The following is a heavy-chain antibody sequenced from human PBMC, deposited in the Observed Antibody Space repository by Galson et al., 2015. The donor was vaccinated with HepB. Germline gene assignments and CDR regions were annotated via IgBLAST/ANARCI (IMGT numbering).Heavy chain of an antibody. CDR3: ARGGSSSGYGWFDP. V-gene: IGHV1-18*04. CDR2: ISPYNGDT. Sequence: SVKVSCKASGYTFTNFGISWVRQAPGQGLEWMGWISPYNGDTRYAQKVQGRVTMTTDTSTRTAYTEVRSLRSDDTATYYCARGGSSSGYGWFDPWGQGTLVTVSS. CDR1: GYTFTNFG. J-gene: IGHJ5*02. D-gene: IGHD6-25*01.